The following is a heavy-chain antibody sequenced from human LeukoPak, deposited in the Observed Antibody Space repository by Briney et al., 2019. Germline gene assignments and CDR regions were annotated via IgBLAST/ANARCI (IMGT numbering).Heavy chain of an antibody. V-gene: IGHV1-3*01. CDR2: INAGNGNT. J-gene: IGHJ4*02. CDR1: GYTFTSYA. Sequence: ASVKVSCKVSGYTFTSYAMHWVRQAPGQRLEWMGWINAGNGNTKYSQKFQGRVTITRDTSASTAYMELSSLRSEDTAVYYCARGRPSLVRGVIITGFDYWGQGTLVTVSS. D-gene: IGHD3-10*01. CDR3: ARGRPSLVRGVIITGFDY.